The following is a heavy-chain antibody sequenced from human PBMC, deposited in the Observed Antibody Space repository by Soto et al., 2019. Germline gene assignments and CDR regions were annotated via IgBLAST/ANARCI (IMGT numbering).Heavy chain of an antibody. CDR1: GFRFSIYS. V-gene: IGHV3-74*01. D-gene: IGHD1-26*01. CDR3: VRDWDRLGQY. Sequence: GGSLRLSCAVSGFRFSIYSMYLVRQAPGKGLVWVSRINSDGSSTNYADSVKGRFTISRDNAKNTMYLQMNSLRAEDTAVYYCVRDWDRLGQYWGQGTLVTVS. J-gene: IGHJ4*02. CDR2: INSDGSST.